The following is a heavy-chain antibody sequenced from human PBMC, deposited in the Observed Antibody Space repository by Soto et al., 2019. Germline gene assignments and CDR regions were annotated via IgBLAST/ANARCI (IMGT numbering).Heavy chain of an antibody. CDR3: AKTFFFDSGSYFDS. J-gene: IGHJ4*01. V-gene: IGHV3-23*01. CDR1: GFTFRNYA. D-gene: IGHD1-26*01. CDR2: ISSSYNKT. Sequence: GGSLRLSCAASGFTFRNYAMGWVRQAPGKGLEWVSVISSSYNKTYYLDSVRGRFTISRDNSKSTLYLQMNSLRVEDTAVYYCAKTFFFDSGSYFDSWGQGTLVTVSS.